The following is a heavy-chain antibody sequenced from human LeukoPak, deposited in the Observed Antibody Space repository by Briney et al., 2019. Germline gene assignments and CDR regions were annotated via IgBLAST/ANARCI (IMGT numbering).Heavy chain of an antibody. J-gene: IGHJ4*02. Sequence: GGSLRLSCAASGFTFSDYSMNWVRQAPGKGLEWVSSISASSSFIYYADSLKGRFTISRDNAKNSLYLQMNSLRAEDTAVFYCARGYCSRTSCEDFDYWGQGTLVTVSS. D-gene: IGHD2-2*01. V-gene: IGHV3-21*01. CDR1: GFTFSDYS. CDR2: ISASSSFI. CDR3: ARGYCSRTSCEDFDY.